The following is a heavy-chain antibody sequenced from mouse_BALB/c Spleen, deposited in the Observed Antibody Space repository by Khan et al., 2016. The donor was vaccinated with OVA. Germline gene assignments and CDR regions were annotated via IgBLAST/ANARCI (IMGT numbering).Heavy chain of an antibody. V-gene: IGHV1-4*01. D-gene: IGHD1-1*01. CDR2: INPRSGYS. J-gene: IGHJ4*01. CDR1: GYTFTSNT. Sequence: QVQLQQSGAELARPGASVKMSCRASGYTFTSNTMHWVKQRPGQGLEWIGYINPRSGYSNYNQNFKDKATLTADKSSSTAYMQLSSLTSEDSAVDYCARRTTVYAMDYGGQGTSVTVSS. CDR3: ARRTTVYAMDY.